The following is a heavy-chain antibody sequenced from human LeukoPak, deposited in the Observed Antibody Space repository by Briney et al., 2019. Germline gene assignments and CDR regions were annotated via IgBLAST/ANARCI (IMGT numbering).Heavy chain of an antibody. J-gene: IGHJ4*02. CDR2: IYTSGST. D-gene: IGHD6-13*01. CDR3: AKSFYSSRWSFDS. V-gene: IGHV4-61*09. CDR1: GGSISSSSYY. Sequence: SETLSLTCTVSGGSISSSSYYWNWIRQPAGKGLEWIGHIYTSGSTDYNPTLKSRVTISVDTSKNQFSLTLNSVTAADTAVYYCAKSFYSSRWSFDSWGQGTLVTVSS.